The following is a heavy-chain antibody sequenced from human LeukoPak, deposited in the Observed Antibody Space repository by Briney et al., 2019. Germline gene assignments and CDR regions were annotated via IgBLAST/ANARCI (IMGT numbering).Heavy chain of an antibody. Sequence: PGGSLRLSCAASGFTFSSYWMSWVRQAPGKGLEWVANIKQDGSEKYYVDSVKGRFTISRDNAKNSLYLQMNSLRAEDTAVYYCARQYDFWSGPPFDYWGQGTLVTVSS. CDR2: IKQDGSEK. D-gene: IGHD3-3*01. V-gene: IGHV3-7*01. CDR1: GFTFSSYW. CDR3: ARQYDFWSGPPFDY. J-gene: IGHJ4*02.